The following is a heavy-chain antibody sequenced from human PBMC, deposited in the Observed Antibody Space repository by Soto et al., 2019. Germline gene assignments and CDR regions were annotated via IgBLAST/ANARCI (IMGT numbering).Heavy chain of an antibody. CDR1: GGSISSGGYY. CDR2: IFFSGRT. D-gene: IGHD1-1*01. V-gene: IGHV4-30-4*01. Sequence: PSETLSLTCTVSGGSISSGGYYWSWIRQPPAEGLEWIGYIFFSGRTDYNPSLKSRVSISVDTSKNTVSLHMNSLRAEDTALYYCAKDRPRRTSGYFFDYWGQGTPVTVSS. J-gene: IGHJ4*02. CDR3: AKDRPRRTSGYFFDY.